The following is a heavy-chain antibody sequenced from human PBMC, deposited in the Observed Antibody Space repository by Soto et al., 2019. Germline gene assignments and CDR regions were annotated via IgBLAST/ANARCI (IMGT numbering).Heavy chain of an antibody. Sequence: PSETLSLTCAVYGGSFSGYYWSWIRQPPGKGLEWIGEINHSGSTNYNPSLKSRVTISVDTSKNQFSLKLSSVTAADTAVYYCARAHYYGSGSYYNEDGTDAWGQRTTVTVYS. CDR1: GGSFSGYY. V-gene: IGHV4-34*01. D-gene: IGHD3-10*01. J-gene: IGHJ6*02. CDR3: ARAHYYGSGSYYNEDGTDA. CDR2: INHSGST.